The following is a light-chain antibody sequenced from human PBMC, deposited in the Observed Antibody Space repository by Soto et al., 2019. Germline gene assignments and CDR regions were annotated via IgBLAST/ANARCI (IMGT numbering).Light chain of an antibody. Sequence: QSVLTQPASVSGSPGQTITIPCTATSSDVGGYNYVSWYQHHPGKAPKLMIYEVSNRPSGVSYRFSGSKSGNTASLTISGLQAADEADYYCHSYTGSGIVFGTGTKVTVL. V-gene: IGLV2-14*01. CDR1: SSDVGGYNY. CDR3: HSYTGSGIV. CDR2: EVS. J-gene: IGLJ1*01.